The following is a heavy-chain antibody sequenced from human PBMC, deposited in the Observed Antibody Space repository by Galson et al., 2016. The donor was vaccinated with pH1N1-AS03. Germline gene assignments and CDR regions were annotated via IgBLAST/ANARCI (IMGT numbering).Heavy chain of an antibody. V-gene: IGHV3-33*08. CDR3: ARGQGYNSGYFDTDY. J-gene: IGHJ4*02. CDR2: IWYDGSNK. D-gene: IGHD3-22*01. Sequence: SLRLSCAASGFTISNFGMLWVRQAPGQGPEWVAVIWYDGSNKYYADSVKGRFTISRDNSKNTLYLQMSSLRAEDTAVYYCARGQGYNSGYFDTDYWGRGTLVTVSS. CDR1: GFTISNFG.